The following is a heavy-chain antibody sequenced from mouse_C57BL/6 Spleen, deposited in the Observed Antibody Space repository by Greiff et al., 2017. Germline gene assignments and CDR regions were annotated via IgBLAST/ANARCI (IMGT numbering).Heavy chain of an antibody. V-gene: IGHV1-55*01. D-gene: IGHD2-14*01. J-gene: IGHJ4*01. CDR1: GYTFTSYW. Sequence: VQLQQPGAELVKPGASVKMSCKASGYTFTSYWITWVKQRPGQGLEWIGDIYPGSGSTNYNEKFKRKATLNEDTSSSTAYMQLSRLTFEDSAVYYCARGTIVAKDYAMDYWGQGTSVTVSS. CDR3: ARGTIVAKDYAMDY. CDR2: IYPGSGST.